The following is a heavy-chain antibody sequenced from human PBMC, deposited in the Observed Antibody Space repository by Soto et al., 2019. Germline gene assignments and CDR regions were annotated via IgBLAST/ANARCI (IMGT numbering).Heavy chain of an antibody. CDR3: ARSQRWLQSYGMDV. CDR1: GFTFNYYW. J-gene: IGHJ6*02. D-gene: IGHD5-12*01. Sequence: GGSLRLSCAASGFTFNYYWMHWVRQAPGQGLVWVSHIHSDGSSTTYADSVKGRFTISRDNAKNTLYLQMNSLRAEDTAVYSCARSQRWLQSYGMDVWGQGTTVTVSS. V-gene: IGHV3-74*01. CDR2: IHSDGSST.